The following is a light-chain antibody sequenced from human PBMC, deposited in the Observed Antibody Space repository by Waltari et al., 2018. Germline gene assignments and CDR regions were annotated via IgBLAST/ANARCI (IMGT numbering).Light chain of an antibody. CDR1: KIGTQS. Sequence: SYVVTQPPSVSVAPGQTARITCAGDKIGTQSVHWYQQKPGQAPVLVMYDDNDRPSGIPERFSGSSSGNTATLTIRRVEAGDEADYYSQVWDSTSDPLFGVGTKLTVL. V-gene: IGLV3-21*02. CDR3: QVWDSTSDPL. J-gene: IGLJ2*01. CDR2: DDN.